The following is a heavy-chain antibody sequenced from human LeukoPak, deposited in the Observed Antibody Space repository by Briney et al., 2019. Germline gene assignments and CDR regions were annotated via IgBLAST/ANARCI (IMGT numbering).Heavy chain of an antibody. V-gene: IGHV1-2*02. D-gene: IGHD2-2*01. J-gene: IGHJ4*02. CDR1: GYTFTGYY. CDR2: INPNSGGT. Sequence: ASVKVSCKASGYTFTGYYMHWVRQAPGQGLEWMGWINPNSGGTNYAQKFQGRVTMTRDTSISTAYMELSRLRSDDTAVYYCARDPPPGYCSSTSCSYYFDYWGQGTLVTVSS. CDR3: ARDPPPGYCSSTSCSYYFDY.